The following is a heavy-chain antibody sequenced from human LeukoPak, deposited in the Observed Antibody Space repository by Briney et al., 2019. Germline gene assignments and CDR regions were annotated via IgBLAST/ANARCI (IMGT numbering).Heavy chain of an antibody. CDR2: IYYSGST. V-gene: IGHV4-31*03. CDR3: ARGLVPTGVDY. CDR1: GGSISSGGYY. D-gene: IGHD1-14*01. Sequence: PSETLSLTCTVSGGSISSGGYYWSWIRQHPGKGLEWIGYIYYSGSTYYNPSLKSRVTISVDTSKNQFSLKLSSVTAADTAVYYCARGLVPTGVDYWGQGTLVTVSS. J-gene: IGHJ4*02.